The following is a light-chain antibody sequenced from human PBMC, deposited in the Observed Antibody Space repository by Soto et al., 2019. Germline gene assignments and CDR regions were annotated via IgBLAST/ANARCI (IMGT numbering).Light chain of an antibody. CDR2: DVT. Sequence: QSVLTQPGSVSGSPGQSVTISCTGTSSDVGGYNYVSWYQHHPGKAPKLMIYDVTKRPSGVRDRFSASKSGNTASLTISGLQAEDEADYYCCSYAGSYTYVFGTGTQVTVL. J-gene: IGLJ1*01. CDR3: CSYAGSYTYV. V-gene: IGLV2-11*01. CDR1: SSDVGGYNY.